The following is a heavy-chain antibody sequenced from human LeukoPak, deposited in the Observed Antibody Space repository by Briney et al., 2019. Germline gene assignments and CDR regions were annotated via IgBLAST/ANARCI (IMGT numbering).Heavy chain of an antibody. J-gene: IGHJ4*02. CDR1: GGSISSNY. D-gene: IGHD3-16*01. CDR2: VRYGGST. CDR3: ARDVTPATV. Sequence: SETLSLTCTVSGGSISSNYWSWIRQPPAKGLEWIGYVRYGGSTNYNPSLKSRVTILVDTSKNQFSLKLSSVTAADTAVYYCARDVTPATVWGQGTLVAVS. V-gene: IGHV4-59*01.